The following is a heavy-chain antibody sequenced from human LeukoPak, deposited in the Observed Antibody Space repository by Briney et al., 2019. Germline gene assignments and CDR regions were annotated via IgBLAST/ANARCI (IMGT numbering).Heavy chain of an antibody. Sequence: SQTLSLTCTVSGGSISSGDYYWSWIRQPPGKGLEWIGYIYYSGSTYYNPSLKSRVTISVDTSKNQFSLKLSSVTAADTAVYYCAREERGYSGYYFDYWGQGTQVTVSS. D-gene: IGHD5-12*01. CDR1: GGSISSGDYY. CDR3: AREERGYSGYYFDY. J-gene: IGHJ4*02. CDR2: IYYSGST. V-gene: IGHV4-30-4*01.